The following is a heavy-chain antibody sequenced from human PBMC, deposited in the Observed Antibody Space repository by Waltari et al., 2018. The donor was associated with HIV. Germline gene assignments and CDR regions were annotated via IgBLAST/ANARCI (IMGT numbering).Heavy chain of an antibody. CDR1: GFTLRSYW. Sequence: EVQLVESGGGFVQPGGSLRLSCAVSGFTLRSYWMTWVRQAPGKGLEWVANIKQEGSEAYYVDSVKGRFTISRDNAKNSLYLQMNSLRAEDTAVYYCARQRGSGSGDYWGRGTLVTVSS. V-gene: IGHV3-7*01. D-gene: IGHD1-26*01. J-gene: IGHJ4*02. CDR2: IKQEGSEA. CDR3: ARQRGSGSGDY.